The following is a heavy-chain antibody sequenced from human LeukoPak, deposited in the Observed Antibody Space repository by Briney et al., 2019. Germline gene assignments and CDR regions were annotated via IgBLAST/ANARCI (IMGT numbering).Heavy chain of an antibody. Sequence: GGSQRLSCAASGFTFSSYGMHCARQAPGKGLEGVAVISYDGRNKYYADSVKGRFPISRDNSKNTLYLKMNSLRADDTAVYYCANEHYYDSSGDLDYWGQGTLVTVSS. J-gene: IGHJ4*02. V-gene: IGHV3-30*18. D-gene: IGHD3-22*01. CDR1: GFTFSSYG. CDR2: ISYDGRNK. CDR3: ANEHYYDSSGDLDY.